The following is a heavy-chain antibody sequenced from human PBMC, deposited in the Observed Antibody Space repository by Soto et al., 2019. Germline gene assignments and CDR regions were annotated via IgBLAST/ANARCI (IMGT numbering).Heavy chain of an antibody. J-gene: IGHJ5*02. CDR1: GFSFVNYA. Sequence: LRLSCAASGFSFVNYAMNWVRQAPGKGLEWVSGLSGSGTSTYYADSVKGRFTISRDNSRDTLFLQMNSLTADDTAVYYCAKETTKGGWFNPFDPWGQGALVTVSS. V-gene: IGHV3-23*01. CDR2: LSGSGTST. CDR3: AKETTKGGWFNPFDP. D-gene: IGHD6-19*01.